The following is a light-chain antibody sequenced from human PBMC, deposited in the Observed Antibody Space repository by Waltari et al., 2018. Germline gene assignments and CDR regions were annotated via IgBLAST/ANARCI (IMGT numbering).Light chain of an antibody. CDR2: DAS. CDR3: QQCATSPLT. J-gene: IGKJ3*01. V-gene: IGKV3-20*01. CDR1: QSISRNY. Sequence: EIVLTQSPGTLSLSPGESATLSCGSSQSISRNYLAWYQHKPGQAPRLLIDDASRRATGVPDRFSGSGSGTDFTLTISRLEPEDFAVYYCQQCATSPLTFGPGTRVDIK.